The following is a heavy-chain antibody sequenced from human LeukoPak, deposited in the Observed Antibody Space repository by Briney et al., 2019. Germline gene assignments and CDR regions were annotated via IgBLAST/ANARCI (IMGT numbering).Heavy chain of an antibody. V-gene: IGHV3-23*01. CDR3: AKDVRVGGGGMDV. Sequence: GGSLRLSCAASGFTFSNYAMNWVRQAPGKGLEWVSLISGSGVNTYYADSVKGRFTISRDNSKNTVSLQMNSLRGEDTAVYYCAKDVRVGGGGMDVWGQGTPVTVSS. D-gene: IGHD1-26*01. CDR1: GFTFSNYA. J-gene: IGHJ6*02. CDR2: ISGSGVNT.